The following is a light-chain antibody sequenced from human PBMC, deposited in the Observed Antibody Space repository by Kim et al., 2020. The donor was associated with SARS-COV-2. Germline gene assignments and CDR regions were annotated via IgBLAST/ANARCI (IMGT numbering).Light chain of an antibody. Sequence: PGERATLSCRASQSVSSSYLAWYQQKPGQTPRLLIYGASSRATGIPDRFSGSGSGTDFTLTISRLEPEDFAVYYCQQYGSSPPTLTFGGGTKVEI. CDR1: QSVSSSY. CDR3: QQYGSSPPTLT. CDR2: GAS. V-gene: IGKV3-20*01. J-gene: IGKJ4*01.